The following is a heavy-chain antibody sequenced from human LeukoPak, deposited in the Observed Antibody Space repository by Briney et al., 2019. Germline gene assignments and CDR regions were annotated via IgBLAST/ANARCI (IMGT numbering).Heavy chain of an antibody. Sequence: SETLSLTCAVSGYSISSGYYWGWIRQPPGKGLEWIGSIYHSGSTYYNPSLKSRVTISVDTSKNQFSLKLSSVTAADTAVYYCARHDSSFDAFDIWGQGTMVTVSS. V-gene: IGHV4-38-2*01. CDR2: IYHSGST. D-gene: IGHD3-22*01. CDR1: GYSISSGYY. CDR3: ARHDSSFDAFDI. J-gene: IGHJ3*02.